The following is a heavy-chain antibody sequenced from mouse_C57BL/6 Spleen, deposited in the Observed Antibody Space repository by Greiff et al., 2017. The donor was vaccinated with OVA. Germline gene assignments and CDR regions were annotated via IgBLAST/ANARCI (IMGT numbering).Heavy chain of an antibody. Sequence: QVQLQQPGAELVMPGASVKLSCKASGYTFTSYWMHWVKQRPGQGLEWIGEIDPSDSYTNYNQKFTGKSTLTVDKSSSTAYMQLSSLTSEDSAVYYCARGDYGDYWGQGTSVTVSS. CDR2: IDPSDSYT. J-gene: IGHJ4*01. D-gene: IGHD1-1*02. CDR1: GYTFTSYW. V-gene: IGHV1-69*01. CDR3: ARGDYGDY.